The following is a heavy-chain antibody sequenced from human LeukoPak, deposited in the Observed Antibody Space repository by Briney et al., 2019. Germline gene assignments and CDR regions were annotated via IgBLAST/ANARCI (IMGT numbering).Heavy chain of an antibody. CDR1: GFTFSTYS. D-gene: IGHD6-13*01. V-gene: IGHV3-21*01. J-gene: IGHJ4*02. Sequence: GGSLRLSCAASGFTFSTYSMNWVRQAPGKGLEWVSFISSSSSYIYYADSLKGRFTISRDNAKNSLYLQMNSLRAEDTAVNYCARGSSSWYYFDYWGQGTLVTVSS. CDR3: ARGSSSWYYFDY. CDR2: ISSSSSYI.